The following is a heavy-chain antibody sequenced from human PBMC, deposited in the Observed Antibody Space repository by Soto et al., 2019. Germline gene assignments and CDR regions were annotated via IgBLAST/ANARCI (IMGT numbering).Heavy chain of an antibody. Sequence: LRLSCAASGFTFSSYAMHWVRQAPGKGLEWVAVISYDGSNKYYADSVKGRFTISRDNSKNTLYLQMNSLRAEDTAVYYCARNSPLSGGATTVFEPWGQGTLVTVS. J-gene: IGHJ5*02. CDR2: ISYDGSNK. CDR1: GFTFSSYA. V-gene: IGHV3-30-3*01. D-gene: IGHD1-26*01. CDR3: ARNSPLSGGATTVFEP.